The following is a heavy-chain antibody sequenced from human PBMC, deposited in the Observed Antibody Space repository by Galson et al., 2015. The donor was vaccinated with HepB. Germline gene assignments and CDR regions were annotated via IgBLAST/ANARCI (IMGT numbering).Heavy chain of an antibody. V-gene: IGHV3-53*01. CDR2: IYSGGSA. Sequence: SLRLSCAASGFTVSSNYMSWVRQAPGKGLEWVSVIYSGGSAYYADSVKGRFTISRDNSKNTLYLQMNSLRAEDTAVYYCARMYSSSALRYFDYWGRGTLVTVSS. J-gene: IGHJ4*02. CDR3: ARMYSSSALRYFDY. D-gene: IGHD6-6*01. CDR1: GFTVSSNY.